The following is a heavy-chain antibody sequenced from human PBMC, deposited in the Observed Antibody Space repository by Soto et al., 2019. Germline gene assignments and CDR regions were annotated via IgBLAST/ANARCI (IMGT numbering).Heavy chain of an antibody. D-gene: IGHD3-10*01. J-gene: IGHJ4*01. V-gene: IGHV3-33*01. CDR2: IWWDGSKT. CDR3: ARDFGSFDSGTAYFDY. CDR1: GYSFSTYG. Sequence: GGSLRLSCAASGYSFSTYGMDWVRQAPGKGLEWVAVIWWDGSKTYYADSVKGRFAVSRGDSKNTLYPQMDSLRAEDTAVYYCARDFGSFDSGTAYFDYWGQGALVTVSS.